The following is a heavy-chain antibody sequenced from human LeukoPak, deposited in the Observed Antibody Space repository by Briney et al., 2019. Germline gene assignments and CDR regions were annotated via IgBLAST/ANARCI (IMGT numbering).Heavy chain of an antibody. V-gene: IGHV5-51*01. CDR3: ARQDPYCGGDCSLFDS. Sequence: GESLKISCKCSGYSFASYYIGWVRQMPGKGLEWMGIIYPDGSDPRYSPSFQGQVTISADKSISTAYLQWSSLKASDTAMYYCARQDPYCGGDCSLFDSWGQGTLVTVSS. J-gene: IGHJ4*02. D-gene: IGHD2-21*02. CDR2: IYPDGSDP. CDR1: GYSFASYY.